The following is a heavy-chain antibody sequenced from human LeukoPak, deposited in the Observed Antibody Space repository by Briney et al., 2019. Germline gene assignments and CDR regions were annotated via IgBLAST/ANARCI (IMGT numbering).Heavy chain of an antibody. Sequence: GGSLRLSCVASGFTFSNDWMNWVRQAPGKGLEWVGRIQSKTDGGTSDYGAPVKGRFTISRDDSKNTLYLQMNSLKTEDTAVYYCTTAPKWETQGTDYWGQGTLVTISS. J-gene: IGHJ4*02. CDR2: IQSKTDGGTS. D-gene: IGHD1-26*01. CDR1: GFTFSNDW. V-gene: IGHV3-15*01. CDR3: TTAPKWETQGTDY.